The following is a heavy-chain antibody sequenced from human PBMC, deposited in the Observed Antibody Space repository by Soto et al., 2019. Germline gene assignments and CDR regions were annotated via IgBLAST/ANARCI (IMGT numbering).Heavy chain of an antibody. CDR3: SRLGSSSWSDYDYYGMDV. CDR2: IRSKATSYAT. J-gene: IGHJ6*02. V-gene: IGHV3-73*01. D-gene: IGHD6-13*01. CDR1: GFTFSGSA. Sequence: GGSLRLSCAASGFTFSGSAMHWVRQASGKGLEWVGRIRSKATSYATAYAASVKGRFTISRDDSKNTAYLQMNSLKTEDTAVYYCSRLGSSSWSDYDYYGMDVWGQGTTVTVSS.